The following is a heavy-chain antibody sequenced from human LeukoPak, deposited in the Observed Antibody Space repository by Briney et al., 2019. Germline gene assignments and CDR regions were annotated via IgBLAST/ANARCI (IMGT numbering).Heavy chain of an antibody. CDR3: ARYCSGGSRYD. D-gene: IGHD2-15*01. Sequence: GSLRLSCAASGFTVSTNFLTWVRQAPEKGLEWVSFIYSGGSTYYADSVKGRFTISRDNSKNTLYLQMNSLRAEDTAVYYCARYCSGGSRYDWGQGTLVTVSS. CDR2: IYSGGST. V-gene: IGHV3-66*01. J-gene: IGHJ4*02. CDR1: GFTVSTNF.